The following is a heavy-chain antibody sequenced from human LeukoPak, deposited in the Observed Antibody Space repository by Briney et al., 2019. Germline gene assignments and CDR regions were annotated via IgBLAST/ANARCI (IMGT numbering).Heavy chain of an antibody. CDR2: IYLSGTS. J-gene: IGHJ4*02. Sequence: SQTLSLTCNVSGDSININGYSWSWSRQPPGNGLEWIGHIYLSGTSYYTPSLRSRVTISLDKSNNQFSLKLSSVTAADTAVYFCARRWGDSGYENYWGPGTLVTVSS. V-gene: IGHV4-30-2*01. D-gene: IGHD5-12*01. CDR1: GDSININGYS. CDR3: ARRWGDSGYENY.